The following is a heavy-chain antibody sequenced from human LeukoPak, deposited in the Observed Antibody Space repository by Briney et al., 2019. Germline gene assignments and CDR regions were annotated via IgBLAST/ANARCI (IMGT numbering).Heavy chain of an antibody. V-gene: IGHV3-48*03. Sequence: PGGSLRLSCAASGFTFSSYEMNWVRQAPGKGLEWISYISLSGNTIYYADSVKGRFTIFRDNAQNSLYLQMNSLRAEDTAVYYCARRLTTVSRGPFDYWGQGTVVTVSS. D-gene: IGHD4-11*01. CDR2: ISLSGNTI. CDR1: GFTFSSYE. CDR3: ARRLTTVSRGPFDY. J-gene: IGHJ4*02.